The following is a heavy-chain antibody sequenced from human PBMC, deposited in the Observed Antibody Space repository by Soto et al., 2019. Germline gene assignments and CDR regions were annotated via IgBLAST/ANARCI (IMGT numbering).Heavy chain of an antibody. CDR3: VRHSGAGSANYLGMDV. V-gene: IGHV4-39*01. Sequence: QLRLQQSGPGLVKPSETLSLTCTVSGGPISTNDYHWGWIRQPPGEGLDWIASIFYTGTTYYKSSLRSRLTISIDTSKMQFSLQLSSVTDTDTAIYYCVRHSGAGSANYLGMDVWGQGTTVTVSS. D-gene: IGHD1-26*01. J-gene: IGHJ6*02. CDR2: IFYTGTT. CDR1: GGPISTNDYH.